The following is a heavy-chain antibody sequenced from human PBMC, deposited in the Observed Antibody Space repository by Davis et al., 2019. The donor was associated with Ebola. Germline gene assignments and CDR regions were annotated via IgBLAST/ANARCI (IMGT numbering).Heavy chain of an antibody. V-gene: IGHV1-2*06. D-gene: IGHD2-2*01. CDR1: GYTFTGYY. CDR2: INPNSGDT. J-gene: IGHJ4*02. Sequence: ASVTVSCKASGYTFTGYYIHWVRQAPGQGLEWMGQINPNSGDTSYAQRFQGRVTMTRDTSTSTAYMELSRLRSDDTAVYYCARGEDCTSASCSTYWGQGTLVTVSS. CDR3: ARGEDCTSASCSTY.